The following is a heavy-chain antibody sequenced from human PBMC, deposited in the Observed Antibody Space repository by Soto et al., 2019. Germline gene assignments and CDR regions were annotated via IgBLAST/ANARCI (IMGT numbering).Heavy chain of an antibody. CDR2: IYFRGNT. CDR1: GDSISRIDYY. J-gene: IGHJ3*02. Sequence: TLSLTCSVSGDSISRIDYYWTWIRQHPEKGLEWIGNIYFRGNTYYSPSLESRLTISVDTSKNQFSLKLTSVTAADTAVYYCAREGGSYDSGGYWIRGYSDIWGPGTMDTVS. CDR3: AREGGSYDSGGYWIRGYSDI. D-gene: IGHD3-22*01. V-gene: IGHV4-31*03.